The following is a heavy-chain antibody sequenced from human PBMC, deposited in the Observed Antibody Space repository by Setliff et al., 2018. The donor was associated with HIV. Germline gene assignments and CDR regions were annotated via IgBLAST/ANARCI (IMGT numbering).Heavy chain of an antibody. Sequence: PGGSLRLSCAASGFPFSSYSMNWFRQPPGKGLEWVAYISGSSGSIYYTDSVKGRFTVSRDNAKDSLYLQMNSLGVEDAAVYYCVGDASPDSEDGGYSAGGNWGPGTLVTVSS. V-gene: IGHV3-48*01. J-gene: IGHJ4*02. CDR1: GFPFSSYS. CDR2: ISGSSGSI. D-gene: IGHD3-22*01. CDR3: VGDASPDSEDGGYSAGGN.